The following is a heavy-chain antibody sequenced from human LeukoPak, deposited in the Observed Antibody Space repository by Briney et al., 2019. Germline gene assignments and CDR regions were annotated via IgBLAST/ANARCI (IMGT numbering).Heavy chain of an antibody. V-gene: IGHV3-48*04. CDR2: ISSSSSTI. D-gene: IGHD2-21*02. CDR3: ARDRKYCGGDCYSEDYYYYMDV. J-gene: IGHJ6*03. CDR1: GFTFSSYS. Sequence: GGSLTLSCTASGFTFSSYSMSWVRQAPGKGLEWVSYISSSSSTIYYADSVKGRFTISRDNAKNSLYLQMNSLRAEDTAVYYCARDRKYCGGDCYSEDYYYYMDVWGKGTTVTVSS.